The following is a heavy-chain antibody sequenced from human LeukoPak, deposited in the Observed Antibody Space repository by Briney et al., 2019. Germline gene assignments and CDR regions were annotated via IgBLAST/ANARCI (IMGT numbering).Heavy chain of an antibody. CDR1: GFTFSNYE. Sequence: GGSLRPSCAASGFTFSNYEMNWVRQAAGKGLEWLSYISGNGNTIYYADSVKGRFTISRDNAKNSLYLQMNSLRAEDTSVYYCARGSLVHYYGSGSYRIRAGFDSWGQGTLVTVSS. J-gene: IGHJ4*02. CDR3: ARGSLVHYYGSGSYRIRAGFDS. D-gene: IGHD3-10*01. CDR2: ISGNGNTI. V-gene: IGHV3-48*03.